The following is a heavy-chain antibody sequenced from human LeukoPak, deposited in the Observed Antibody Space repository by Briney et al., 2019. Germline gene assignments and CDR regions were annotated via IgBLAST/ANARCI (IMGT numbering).Heavy chain of an antibody. Sequence: SGTLSLTCTVSAGSISNDYWQWIRQPPGKGLEWIGYIYNSGSNNYNPSLKSRVTISIGTSKNQFSLKLTSVTAADTAVYYCATRGYWGQGTLVTVSS. CDR2: IYNSGSN. CDR1: AGSISNDY. J-gene: IGHJ4*02. V-gene: IGHV4-59*08. CDR3: ATRGY. D-gene: IGHD3-10*01.